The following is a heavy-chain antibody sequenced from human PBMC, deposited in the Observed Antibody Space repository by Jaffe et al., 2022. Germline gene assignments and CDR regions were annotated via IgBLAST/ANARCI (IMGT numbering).Heavy chain of an antibody. Sequence: EVQLVESGGGLVKPGGSLRLSCAASGFTFSSYSMNWVRQAPGKGLEWVSSISSSSSYIYYADSVKGRFTISRDNAKNSLYLQMNSLRAEDTAVYYCARVDGNVLLWFRGLAPGDYWGQGTLVTVSS. CDR3: ARVDGNVLLWFRGLAPGDY. J-gene: IGHJ4*02. CDR2: ISSSSSYI. CDR1: GFTFSSYS. V-gene: IGHV3-21*01. D-gene: IGHD3-10*01.